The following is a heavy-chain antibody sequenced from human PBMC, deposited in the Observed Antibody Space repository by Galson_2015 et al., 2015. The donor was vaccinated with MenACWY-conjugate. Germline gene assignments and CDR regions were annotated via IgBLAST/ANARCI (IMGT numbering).Heavy chain of an antibody. Sequence: ETLSLTCTVSGDSISSDAYYWGWLRQPPGKGLEWIASINYSGKTFYYPSLKSRVTISVDTSKSQFSLTLSSVTAADTAVYFCARRTPNLNWFDPWGREPWSPSPQ. CDR1: GDSISSDAYY. V-gene: IGHV4-39*01. CDR2: INYSGKT. J-gene: IGHJ5*02. D-gene: IGHD1-14*01. CDR3: ARRTPNLNWFDP.